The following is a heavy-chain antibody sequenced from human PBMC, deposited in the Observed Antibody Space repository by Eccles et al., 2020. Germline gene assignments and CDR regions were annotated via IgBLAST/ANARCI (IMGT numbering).Heavy chain of an antibody. CDR3: GRAVAASYFDY. V-gene: IGHV3-21*01. D-gene: IGHD2-15*01. J-gene: IGHJ4*02. Sequence: DSVKGRFTISRDNAKNSLYLQMNSLRAEDTAVYYCGRAVAASYFDYWGQG.